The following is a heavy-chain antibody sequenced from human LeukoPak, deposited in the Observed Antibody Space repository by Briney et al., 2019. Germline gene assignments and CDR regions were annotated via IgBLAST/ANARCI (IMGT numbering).Heavy chain of an antibody. CDR3: ATTLGYCSSTTCYIWYFDL. Sequence: SETLSLTCTVSGGSISSGGYYWSWIRQHPGEGLEWIGYIYYSGSTYYIPSLKSRVNISVDTSKNQFSLKLSSVTAADTAVYYCATTLGYCSSTTCYIWYFDLWGRGALVTVSS. V-gene: IGHV4-31*03. CDR2: IYYSGST. D-gene: IGHD2-2*02. CDR1: GGSISSGGYY. J-gene: IGHJ2*01.